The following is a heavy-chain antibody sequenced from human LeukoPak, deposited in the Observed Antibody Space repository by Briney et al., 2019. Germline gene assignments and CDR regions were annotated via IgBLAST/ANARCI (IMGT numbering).Heavy chain of an antibody. CDR2: IGSSSSYI. Sequence: GGSLRLSCAASGSGFTFSDHYIDWVRQAPGKGLEWVSSIGSSSSYIYYPDSVKGRFTISRDNAKNSLYLQMNSLRAEDTAVYYCARDGSYCGGDCSSFDSWGQGTLVTVSS. V-gene: IGHV3-21*01. CDR1: GSGFTFSDHY. D-gene: IGHD2-21*01. J-gene: IGHJ4*02. CDR3: ARDGSYCGGDCSSFDS.